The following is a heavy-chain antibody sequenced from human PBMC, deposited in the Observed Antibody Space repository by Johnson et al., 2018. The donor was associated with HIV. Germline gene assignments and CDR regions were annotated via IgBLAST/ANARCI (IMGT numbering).Heavy chain of an antibody. CDR2: IRYDGSNK. V-gene: IGHV3-30*02. CDR1: GFTFSSYA. J-gene: IGHJ3*02. CDR3: AKGFFELDDAFDI. Sequence: QVQLVESGGGVVQPGRSLRLSCEASGFTFSSYAMHWVRQAPGKGLEWVAFIRYDGSNKYYADSVKGRFTISRDNSKNTLYLQMNSLRAEDTAVYYCAKGFFELDDAFDIWGQGTMVAVSS. D-gene: IGHD3/OR15-3a*01.